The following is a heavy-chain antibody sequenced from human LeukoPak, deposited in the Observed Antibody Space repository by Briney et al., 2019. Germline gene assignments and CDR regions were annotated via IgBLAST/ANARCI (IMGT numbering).Heavy chain of an antibody. D-gene: IGHD2-15*01. V-gene: IGHV4-61*01. Sequence: SETLSLTCTVSGGSISSSSYYWSWIRQPPGKGLEWIGYIYYSGSTNYNPSLKSRVTISVDTSKNQFSLKLSSVTAADTAVYYCARGLATPRYWGQGTLVTVSS. J-gene: IGHJ4*02. CDR3: ARGLATPRY. CDR1: GGSISSSSYY. CDR2: IYYSGST.